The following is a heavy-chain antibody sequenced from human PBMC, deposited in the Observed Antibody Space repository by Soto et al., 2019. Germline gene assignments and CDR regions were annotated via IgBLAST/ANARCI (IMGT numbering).Heavy chain of an antibody. D-gene: IGHD3-16*01. CDR1: GFTFSSYA. V-gene: IGHV3-30-3*01. Sequence: QVQLVESGGGVVQPGRSLRLSCAASGFTFSSYAMHWVRQAPGKGLEWVAVISYDGSNKYYADSVKGRFTISRDNSKNTLYLQMTSLRAEDTAVYYCAVGWFDPWGQGSLVTVSS. CDR2: ISYDGSNK. J-gene: IGHJ5*02. CDR3: AVGWFDP.